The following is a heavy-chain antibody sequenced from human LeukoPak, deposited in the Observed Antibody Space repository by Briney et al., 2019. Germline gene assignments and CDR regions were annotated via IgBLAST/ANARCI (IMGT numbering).Heavy chain of an antibody. J-gene: IGHJ6*03. CDR2: ICADNGNT. CDR1: GYTFTSYD. D-gene: IGHD3-10*01. Sequence: ASVKVSCKASGYTFTSYDINWVRQAPGQGLEWIGWICADNGNTNYAQKLQGRVTMTTDTSTSTAYMQLRSLRSDDTAVYYCARDRSYYGSGSYHADYYYYYCMDVWGKGTTVTVSS. V-gene: IGHV1-18*01. CDR3: ARDRSYYGSGSYHADYYYYYCMDV.